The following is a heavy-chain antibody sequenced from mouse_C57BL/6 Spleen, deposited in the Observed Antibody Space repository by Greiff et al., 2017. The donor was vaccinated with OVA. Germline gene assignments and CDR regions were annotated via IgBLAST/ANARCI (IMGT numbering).Heavy chain of an antibody. CDR1: GYTFTDYY. D-gene: IGHD3-1*01. V-gene: IGHV1-19*01. CDR2: INPYNGGT. CDR3: AGGTAPFAY. J-gene: IGHJ3*01. Sequence: VQLKQSGPVLVKPGASVKMSCKASGYTFTDYYMNWVKQSHGKSLEWIGVINPYNGGTSYNQKFKGKATLTVDKSSSTAYMELNSLTSEDSAVYYCAGGTAPFAYWGQGTLVTVSA.